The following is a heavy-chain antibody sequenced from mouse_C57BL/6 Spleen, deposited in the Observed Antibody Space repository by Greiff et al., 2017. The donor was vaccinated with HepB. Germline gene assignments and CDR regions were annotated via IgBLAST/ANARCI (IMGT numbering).Heavy chain of an antibody. J-gene: IGHJ3*01. CDR2: IDPSDSYT. CDR3: AIPCSNYEAWFAY. CDR1: GYTFTSYW. Sequence: QVQLQQPGAELVKPGASVKLSCKASGYTFTSYWMQWVKQRPGQGLEWIGEIDPSDSYTNYNQKFKGKATLTVDTSSSTAYMQLSSLTSEYSAVYYCAIPCSNYEAWFAYWGQGTLVTVSA. D-gene: IGHD2-5*01. V-gene: IGHV1-50*01.